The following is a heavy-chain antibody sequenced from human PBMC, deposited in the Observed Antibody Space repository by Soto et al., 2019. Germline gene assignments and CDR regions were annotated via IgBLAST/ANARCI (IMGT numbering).Heavy chain of an antibody. J-gene: IGHJ6*02. CDR3: ARDAARYYDFWSGPNEDDYYYAMDV. CDR2: IYHSGTT. V-gene: IGHV4-38-2*02. CDR1: GYSINSGYY. D-gene: IGHD3-3*01. Sequence: SETLSLTCAVSGYSINSGYYWGWIRQPPGKGLQWIGSIYHSGTTYYNPSLKSRVTISVDTSRNQFSLKLTSVTAADTAVYFCARDAARYYDFWSGPNEDDYYYAMDVWGQGTTVTVSS.